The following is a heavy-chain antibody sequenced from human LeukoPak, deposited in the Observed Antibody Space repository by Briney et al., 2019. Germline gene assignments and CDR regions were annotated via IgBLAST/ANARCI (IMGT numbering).Heavy chain of an antibody. J-gene: IGHJ4*02. CDR2: IYHSGTT. CDR3: ARGLGYCGTTTCYPDY. Sequence: PSETLSLTCIVSGYSISSGYYWGWIRQPPGKGLEWIGTIYHSGTTYYNPSLKSRVTIPVDTSKNQFSLKLSSVTAADTAVYYCARGLGYCGTTTCYPDYWGQGTLVTVSS. D-gene: IGHD2-2*01. CDR1: GYSISSGYY. V-gene: IGHV4-38-2*02.